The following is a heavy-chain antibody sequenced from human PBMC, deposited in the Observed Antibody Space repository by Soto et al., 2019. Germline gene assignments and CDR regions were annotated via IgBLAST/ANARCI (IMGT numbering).Heavy chain of an antibody. CDR2: ISYDGSNK. J-gene: IGHJ4*02. CDR3: ARDVGMADY. V-gene: IGHV3-30-3*01. Sequence: GGSLRLSCAASGFTFSSYAMHWVRQAPGKGLEWVAVISYDGSNKYYADSVKGRFTISRDSSKNTLYLQMNSLRAEDTAVYYCARDVGMADYWGQGTPVTVSS. D-gene: IGHD7-27*01. CDR1: GFTFSSYA.